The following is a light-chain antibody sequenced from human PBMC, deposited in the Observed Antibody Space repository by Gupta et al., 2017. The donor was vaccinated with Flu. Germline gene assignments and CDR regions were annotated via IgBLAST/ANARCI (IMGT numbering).Light chain of an antibody. CDR3: QQSSSSPLT. CDR1: QSISRY. J-gene: IGKJ4*01. CDR2: DVS. Sequence: DIQMTQSPSSLSASVGDRVTITCRASQSISRYFNWYQQKPGKAPKLLIYDVSSLQSGVPSRFSGSGSGTDFTLTISSLQPEDFASYYCQQSSSSPLTFGGGTKVEIK. V-gene: IGKV1-39*01.